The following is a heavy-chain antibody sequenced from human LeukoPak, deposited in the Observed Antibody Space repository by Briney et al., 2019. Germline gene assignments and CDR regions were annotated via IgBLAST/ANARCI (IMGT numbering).Heavy chain of an antibody. Sequence: SETLSLTCTVPGGCISSNNYYWGWKRQPPGKGLEWIMSFFYCKSNYDNPSLKSRVTISVHATSKQLPLHLRTVIAADTTVYYCGGHASMSKVVFDFWGQGTMVTVSS. CDR1: GGCISSNNYY. J-gene: IGHJ4*02. V-gene: IGHV4-39*01. CDR3: GGHASMSKVVFDF. D-gene: IGHD5/OR15-5a*01. CDR2: FFYCKSN.